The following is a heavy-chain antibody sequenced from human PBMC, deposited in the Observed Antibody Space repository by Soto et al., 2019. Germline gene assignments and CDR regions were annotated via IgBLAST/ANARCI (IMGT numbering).Heavy chain of an antibody. J-gene: IGHJ5*02. CDR2: IFYSGST. D-gene: IGHD5-18*01. CDR1: GGTIRNYD. Sequence: PSETLSLTCTVSGGTIRNYDWSWIRQPPGRGLEWIGHIFYSGSTNYNPALKSRVTISVDTSKSQFSLKLSSVTAADTAVYYCAKDSGYNYGYFRWFDPWGQGTLVTVSS. V-gene: IGHV4-59*01. CDR3: AKDSGYNYGYFRWFDP.